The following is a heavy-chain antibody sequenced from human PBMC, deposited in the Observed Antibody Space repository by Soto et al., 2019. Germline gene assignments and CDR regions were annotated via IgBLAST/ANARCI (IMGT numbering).Heavy chain of an antibody. CDR3: ERGRITGTTGWSYYYYGMDV. CDR2: INPSGGST. J-gene: IGHJ6*02. CDR1: GYTFTSSY. V-gene: IGHV1-46*01. D-gene: IGHD1-20*01. Sequence: GASVKVSCKASGYTFTSSYMHWVRQAPGQGLEWMGIINPSGGSTSYAQKFQGRVTMTRDTSTSTVYMELRSLRSEDTAVYYCERGRITGTTGWSYYYYGMDVWGQGTTVTVSS.